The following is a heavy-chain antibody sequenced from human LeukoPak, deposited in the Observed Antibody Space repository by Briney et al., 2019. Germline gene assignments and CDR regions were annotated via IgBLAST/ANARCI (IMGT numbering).Heavy chain of an antibody. J-gene: IGHJ4*02. CDR3: ARSNTAMADFDY. V-gene: IGHV3-11*01. Sequence: PGGSLRLSCAASGFTFSDYYMSWIRQAPGKGLEWVSYISSSGSTIYYADSVKGRFTVSRDNAKNSLYLQMNSLRAEDTAVYYCARSNTAMADFDYWGQGTLVTVSS. D-gene: IGHD5-18*01. CDR1: GFTFSDYY. CDR2: ISSSGSTI.